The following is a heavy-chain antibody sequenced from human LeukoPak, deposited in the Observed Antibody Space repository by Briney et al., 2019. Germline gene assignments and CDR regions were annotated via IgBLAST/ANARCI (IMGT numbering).Heavy chain of an antibody. CDR3: AKDHGRL. J-gene: IGHJ4*02. D-gene: IGHD5-12*01. V-gene: IGHV3-43*02. Sequence: GGSLNLSCAASGLTFNNYWMHWVRQAPGKGLEWVSLISGHSTNTYYADSVKGRFTISRDSSKISLYLQMNSLRAEDTAIYYCAKDHGRLGGQGTLVTLST. CDR2: ISGHSTNT. CDR1: GLTFNNYW.